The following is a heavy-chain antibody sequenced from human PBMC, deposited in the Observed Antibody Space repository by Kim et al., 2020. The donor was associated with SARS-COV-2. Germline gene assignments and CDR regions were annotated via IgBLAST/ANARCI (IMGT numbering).Heavy chain of an antibody. J-gene: IGHJ6*04. V-gene: IGHV1-24*01. CDR3: ATGQSLSGYWV. Sequence: TIYAQKVQGRVTMTEDTSTDTAYMELSSLRSEDTAVYYCATGQSLSGYWVWGKGTTVTVSS. D-gene: IGHD3-3*01. CDR2: T.